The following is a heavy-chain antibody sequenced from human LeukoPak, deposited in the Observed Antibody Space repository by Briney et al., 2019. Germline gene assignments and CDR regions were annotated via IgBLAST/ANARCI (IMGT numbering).Heavy chain of an antibody. CDR3: ARGRVVVELPRRGNYCSSTSCYSWFDP. J-gene: IGHJ5*02. CDR1: GGTFSSYA. CDR2: IIPIFGTA. V-gene: IGHV1-69*13. Sequence: ASVKVSCKASGGTFSSYAISWVRQAPGQGLEWMGGIIPIFGTANYAQKFQGRVTITADESTSTAYMELSSLRSEDTAVYYCARGRVVVELPRRGNYCSSTSCYSWFDPWGQGTLSPSPQ. D-gene: IGHD2-2*01.